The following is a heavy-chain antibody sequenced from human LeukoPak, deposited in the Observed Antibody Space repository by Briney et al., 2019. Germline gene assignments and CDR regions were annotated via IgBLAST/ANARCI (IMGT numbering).Heavy chain of an antibody. CDR3: ARSDYFEN. V-gene: IGHV3-74*01. CDR2: IGSDGSTT. Sequence: GGSLRLSCEASGFTFSSNWMHWVRQAPGKGLVWVSRIGSDGSTTSYADSVKGRFTISRDNAKNTLYLQMNSLRVEDTAVYYCARSDYFENWGQGTLVTVSS. CDR1: GFTFSSNW. J-gene: IGHJ4*02.